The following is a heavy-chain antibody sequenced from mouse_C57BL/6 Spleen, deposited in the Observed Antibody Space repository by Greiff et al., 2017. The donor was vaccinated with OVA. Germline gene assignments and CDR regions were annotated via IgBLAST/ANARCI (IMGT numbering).Heavy chain of an antibody. CDR2: IRNKANGYTN. CDR3: ARYGWLLRPPYAMDY. V-gene: IGHV7-3*01. J-gene: IGHJ4*01. Sequence: EVKLMESGGGLVQPGGSLSLSCAASGFTFTDYYMSWVRQPPGKALEWLGFIRNKANGYTNDYSASVKGRFTIYRDNSQIILYLQMNALRAEDSATYYCARYGWLLRPPYAMDYWGQGTSVTVSS. D-gene: IGHD2-3*01. CDR1: GFTFTDYY.